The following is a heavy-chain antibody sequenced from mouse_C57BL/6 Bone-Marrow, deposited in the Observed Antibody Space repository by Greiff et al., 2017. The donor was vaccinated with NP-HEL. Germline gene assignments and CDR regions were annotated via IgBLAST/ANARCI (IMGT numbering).Heavy chain of an antibody. Sequence: VKLQESGPGLVQPSQSLSITCTVSGFSLTSYGVHWVRQSPGKGLEWLGVIWSGGSTDYNAAFISRLSISKDNSKSQVFFKMNSLQADDTAIYYCARTTMITTWRYFDVWGTGTTVTVSS. J-gene: IGHJ1*03. CDR1: GFSLTSYG. CDR2: IWSGGST. CDR3: ARTTMITTWRYFDV. D-gene: IGHD2-4*01. V-gene: IGHV2-2*01.